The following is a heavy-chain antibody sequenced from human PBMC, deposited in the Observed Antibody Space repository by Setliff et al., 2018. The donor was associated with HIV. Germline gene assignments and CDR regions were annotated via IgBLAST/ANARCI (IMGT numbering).Heavy chain of an antibody. CDR3: ARDHVFGSRTGFDP. V-gene: IGHV4-4*02. Sequence: PSETLSLTCAVSGGPLNSRNWWSWVRQPPGKGLEWIGEVFHSGSANSNASLRSRVMISVDTSKNQFSRKLSAVTAADTAVYYCARDHVFGSRTGFDPWGPGILVTVSS. CDR2: VFHSGSA. J-gene: IGHJ5*02. CDR1: GGPLNSRNW. D-gene: IGHD3-10*01.